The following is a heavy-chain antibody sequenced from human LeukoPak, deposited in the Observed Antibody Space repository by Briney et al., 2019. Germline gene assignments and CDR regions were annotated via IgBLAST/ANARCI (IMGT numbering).Heavy chain of an antibody. D-gene: IGHD7-27*01. CDR1: GGSISTYY. J-gene: IGHJ6*03. CDR2: IYYSGST. CDR3: ARSPLGTHYYYMDV. Sequence: PSETLSLTCTVSGGSISTYYWSWIRQSPGKGLEWIGYIYYSGSTYYNPSLKSRVTISVDTSKNQLSLKLTSVTAVDTAVYYCARSPLGTHYYYMDVWGKGTTVTVSS. V-gene: IGHV4-59*01.